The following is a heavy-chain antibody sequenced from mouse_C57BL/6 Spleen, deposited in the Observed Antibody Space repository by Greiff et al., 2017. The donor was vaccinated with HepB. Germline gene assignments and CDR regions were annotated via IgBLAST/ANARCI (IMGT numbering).Heavy chain of an antibody. CDR2: IDPSDSYT. CDR1: GYTFTSYW. CDR3: ARGPRSYAMDY. Sequence: VKLQESGAELVRPGTSVKLSCKASGYTFTSYWMHWVKQRPGQGLEWIGVIDPSDSYTNYNQKFKGKATLTVDTSSSTAYMQLSSLTSEDSAVYYCARGPRSYAMDYWGQGTSVTVSS. V-gene: IGHV1-59*01. J-gene: IGHJ4*01.